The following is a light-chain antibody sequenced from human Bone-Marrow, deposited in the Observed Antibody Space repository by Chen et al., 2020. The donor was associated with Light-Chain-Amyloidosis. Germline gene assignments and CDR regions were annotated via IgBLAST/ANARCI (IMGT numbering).Light chain of an antibody. CDR1: SNNVGDQG. CDR3: SAWDSSLNTWV. V-gene: IGLV10-54*01. Sequence: QAGLTQPPSVSKGLRQTATLTCTGNSNNVGDQGAAWLQQHQGHPPKLLSYRSNNRPSGISERLSASRSGNTASLTIVGRQPEDEADDYCSAWDSSLNTWVFGGGTELTVL. J-gene: IGLJ2*01. CDR2: RSN.